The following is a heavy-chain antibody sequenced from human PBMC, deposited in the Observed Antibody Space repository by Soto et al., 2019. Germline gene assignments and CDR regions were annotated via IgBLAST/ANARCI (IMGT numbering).Heavy chain of an antibody. CDR1: GFTFSIYA. CDR3: ARALGSGVAFDI. J-gene: IGHJ3*02. V-gene: IGHV3-21*01. D-gene: IGHD6-25*01. CDR2: ISSSSSYI. Sequence: GGSLRLSCAASGFTFSIYAMTWVRQAPGKGLEWVSSISSSSSYIYYADSVKGRFTISRDNAKKSLYLQMDSLRAEDTAVYYCARALGSGVAFDIWGQGTMVTVSS.